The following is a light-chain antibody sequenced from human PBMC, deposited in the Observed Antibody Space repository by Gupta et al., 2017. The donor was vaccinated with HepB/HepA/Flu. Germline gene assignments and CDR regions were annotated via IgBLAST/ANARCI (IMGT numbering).Light chain of an antibody. CDR2: AAS. Sequence: DIQMTQSPSSLSASVRDRVTITCRASQSISSFLNWYQQKPGKAPKLLIYAASSLQSGVPSRFSGSGSGTDFTLTISNLQPEDFATYYCQQFYSTPCTFGQGTKLQIK. CDR1: QSISSF. J-gene: IGKJ2*02. V-gene: IGKV1-39*01. CDR3: QQFYSTPCT.